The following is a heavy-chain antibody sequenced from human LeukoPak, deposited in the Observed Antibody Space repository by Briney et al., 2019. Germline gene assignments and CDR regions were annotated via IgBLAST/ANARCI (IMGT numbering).Heavy chain of an antibody. J-gene: IGHJ4*02. CDR3: ARGLGYCTSTTCLLPFDY. D-gene: IGHD2-2*01. V-gene: IGHV3-53*01. CDR2: IYSGGST. Sequence: GGSLRLSCAASGFTVSTYYMTWVRQAPGKGLECVSVIYSGGSTYYADAVKGRFTVSRDNSKNTLYLQMNSLRAEDTAMYYCARGLGYCTSTTCLLPFDYWGQGTLVTVSS. CDR1: GFTVSTYY.